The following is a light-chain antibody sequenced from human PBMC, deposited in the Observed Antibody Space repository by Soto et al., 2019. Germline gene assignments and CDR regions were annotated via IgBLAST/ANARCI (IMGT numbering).Light chain of an antibody. Sequence: EIVLTQSPGTLSLSPGERATLSCRASQSVSSSYLAWYQQTPGQAPRLLIYGASSRATGIPARFSGSGSGTDFTLTISRLEPEDFAVYYCQQYGSSPFTFGGGTKVEIK. CDR1: QSVSSSY. CDR3: QQYGSSPFT. CDR2: GAS. J-gene: IGKJ4*01. V-gene: IGKV3-20*01.